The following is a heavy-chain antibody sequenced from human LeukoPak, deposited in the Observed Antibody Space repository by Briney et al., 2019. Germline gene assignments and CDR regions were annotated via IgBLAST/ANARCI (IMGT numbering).Heavy chain of an antibody. CDR1: GFTFDDYA. D-gene: IGHD3-16*02. V-gene: IGHV3-43*02. CDR3: EKAHPCRLSPGVLAY. Sequence: GGSLRLSCAASGFTFDDYAMHWVRQAPGKGLEWVSLISGDGGSTYYADSVKGRFTISRDNSKNSLYLQMNSLRTEDTAFYYCEKAHPCRLSPGVLAYWGQGNLVTVSS. J-gene: IGHJ4*02. CDR2: ISGDGGST.